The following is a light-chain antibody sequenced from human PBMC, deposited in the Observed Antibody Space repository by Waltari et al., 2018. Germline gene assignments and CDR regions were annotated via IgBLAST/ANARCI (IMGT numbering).Light chain of an antibody. CDR1: QTLNNN. V-gene: IGKV3-15*01. J-gene: IGKJ1*01. Sequence: EIVVTQSPATLSVSPGDRAILTCRTSQTLNNNLAWFQQKRGQSPRLLIYGASARASGVPARFSGSGSGTEFTLTITSLQSEDFAVYYCQQSHALPPWTFGQGTRV. CDR2: GAS. CDR3: QQSHALPPWT.